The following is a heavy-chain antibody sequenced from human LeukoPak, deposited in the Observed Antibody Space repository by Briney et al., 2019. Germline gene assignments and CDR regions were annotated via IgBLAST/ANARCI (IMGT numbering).Heavy chain of an antibody. J-gene: IGHJ4*02. CDR1: GGSINNHF. V-gene: IGHV4-4*07. CDR3: ARESDY. Sequence: PSETLSLTCTVSGGSINNHFWSWIRQPAGKGLEWIGRIYSSGSTNYSPSLRSRVTVSVDTSKNQFSLQLSSVTAADTAVYYCARESDYWGQGTLVSVSS. CDR2: IYSSGST.